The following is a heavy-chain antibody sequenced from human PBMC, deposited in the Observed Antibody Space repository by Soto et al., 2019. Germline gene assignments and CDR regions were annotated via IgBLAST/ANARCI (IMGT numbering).Heavy chain of an antibody. CDR1: GFTFSSYW. V-gene: IGHV3-7*03. CDR3: ARDGRGYSYGLDY. CDR2: IKQDGSEK. D-gene: IGHD5-18*01. J-gene: IGHJ4*02. Sequence: GGSLRLSCAASGFTFSSYWMSWVRQAPGKGLEWVANIKQDGSEKYYVDSVKGRFTISRDNAKNSLYLQMNSLRAEDTAVYYCARDGRGYSYGLDYWGQGTLVSVSS.